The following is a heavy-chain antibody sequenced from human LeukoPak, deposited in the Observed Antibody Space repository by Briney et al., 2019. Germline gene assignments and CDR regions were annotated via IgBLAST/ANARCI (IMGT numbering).Heavy chain of an antibody. CDR1: GFTFGDYA. J-gene: IGHJ4*02. CDR2: IRSKAYGGTT. D-gene: IGHD6-13*01. Sequence: GGSLRLSCTASGFTFGDYAMSWVRQAPGKGLEWVGFIRSKAYGGTTEYAASVKGRFTISRDDSKSIAYLQMNSLKTEDTAVYYCTFKVAAGMDYWGQGTLVTVSS. CDR3: TFKVAAGMDY. V-gene: IGHV3-49*04.